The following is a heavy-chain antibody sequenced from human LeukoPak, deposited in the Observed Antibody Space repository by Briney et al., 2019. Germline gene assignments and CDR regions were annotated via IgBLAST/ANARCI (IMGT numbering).Heavy chain of an antibody. Sequence: PGGSLRLSCAASGFTVSSNYMSWVRQAPGKGLEWVSVIYSGGSTYYADSVKGRFTISRDNSKNTLYLQMNSLRAEDTAVYYCAGQLRPHSPFDYRGQGTLVTVSS. CDR1: GFTVSSNY. D-gene: IGHD1-7*01. J-gene: IGHJ4*02. V-gene: IGHV3-53*01. CDR3: AGQLRPHSPFDY. CDR2: IYSGGST.